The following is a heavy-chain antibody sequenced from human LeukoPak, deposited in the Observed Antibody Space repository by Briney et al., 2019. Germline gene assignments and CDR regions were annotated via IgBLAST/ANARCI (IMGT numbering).Heavy chain of an antibody. J-gene: IGHJ4*02. Sequence: ASVKVSCKASGGTFSSYAISWARQAPGQGLEWMGGIIPIFGTANYAQKFQGRVTITADESTSTAYMELSSLRSEDTAVYYCASPGYSSGWEFDYWGQGTLVTVSS. CDR1: GGTFSSYA. CDR2: IIPIFGTA. CDR3: ASPGYSSGWEFDY. V-gene: IGHV1-69*13. D-gene: IGHD6-19*01.